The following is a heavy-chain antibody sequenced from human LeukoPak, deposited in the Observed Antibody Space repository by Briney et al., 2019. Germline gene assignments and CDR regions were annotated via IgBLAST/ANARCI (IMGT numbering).Heavy chain of an antibody. V-gene: IGHV1-18*04. CDR3: ARDYYDSSGYYCLYDY. CDR2: ISAYNGNT. D-gene: IGHD3-22*01. CDR1: GYTFTGYY. Sequence: ASVKVSCKASGYTFTGYYMHWVRQAPGQGLEWMGWISAYNGNTNYAQKLQGRVTMTTDTSTSTAYMELRSLRSDDTAVYYCARDYYDSSGYYCLYDYWGQGTLVTVSS. J-gene: IGHJ4*02.